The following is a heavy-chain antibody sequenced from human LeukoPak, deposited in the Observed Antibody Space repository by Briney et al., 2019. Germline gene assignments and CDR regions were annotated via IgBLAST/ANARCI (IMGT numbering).Heavy chain of an antibody. CDR1: GFTFSSYW. CDR2: INTDESST. D-gene: IGHD2-15*01. V-gene: IGHV3-74*01. CDR3: ASGGPIYYFDY. Sequence: QTGGSLRLSCAASGFTFSSYWMHWVRQAPGKWLVWVSRINTDESSTSYADSVKGRFTISRDNAKNTLYLQMNSLRAEDTAVYYCASGGPIYYFDYWGQGTLVTVSS. J-gene: IGHJ4*02.